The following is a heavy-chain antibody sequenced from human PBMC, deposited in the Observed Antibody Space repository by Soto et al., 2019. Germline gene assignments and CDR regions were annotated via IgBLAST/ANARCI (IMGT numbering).Heavy chain of an antibody. Sequence: ASVKVSCKTSGYTFTSYDINWVRQAPGQGLEWMGWMKPKSGGTGYAPKFQGRVNMTRNTSTGTAYMELSSLISEDTAVYYCARRRAVVAARPYYYYCMDVWGQGTTVTVSS. CDR1: GYTFTSYD. J-gene: IGHJ6*02. CDR3: ARRRAVVAARPYYYYCMDV. D-gene: IGHD6-6*01. V-gene: IGHV1-8*01. CDR2: MKPKSGGT.